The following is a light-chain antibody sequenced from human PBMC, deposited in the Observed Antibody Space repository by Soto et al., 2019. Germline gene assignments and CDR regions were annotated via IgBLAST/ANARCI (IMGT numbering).Light chain of an antibody. V-gene: IGKV3-15*01. CDR2: GAS. J-gene: IGKJ1*01. Sequence: EVVMTQSPATLSVSPGERATLSCRASQSVGSYLAWYQQKPGQAPRLLIYGASTRATGVPARFSGSGSGTEFTLTINSLQSEDFATYVCQQYDSWPPWTFGQGTKVEVK. CDR3: QQYDSWPPWT. CDR1: QSVGSY.